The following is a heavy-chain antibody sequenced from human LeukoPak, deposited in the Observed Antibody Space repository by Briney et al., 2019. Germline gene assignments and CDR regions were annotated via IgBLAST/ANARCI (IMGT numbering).Heavy chain of an antibody. V-gene: IGHV4-30-4*08. Sequence: SETLSLTCTVSGGSISSGDFYWSWIRQPPGKGLEWIGYIYYSGSTYYNPSLKSRVTMSVDTSKNQFSLKLSSVTAVDTAVYYCASSVWFGELIYWGQGTLVTVSS. CDR2: IYYSGST. D-gene: IGHD3-10*01. CDR1: GGSISSGDFY. CDR3: ASSVWFGELIY. J-gene: IGHJ4*02.